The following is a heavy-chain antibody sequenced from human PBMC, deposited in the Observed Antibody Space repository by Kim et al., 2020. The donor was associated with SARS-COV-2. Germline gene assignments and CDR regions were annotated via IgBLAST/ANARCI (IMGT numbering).Heavy chain of an antibody. D-gene: IGHD3-22*01. CDR2: IYHSGST. CDR1: GYSISSGYY. V-gene: IGHV4-38-2*02. Sequence: SETLSLTCTVSGYSISSGYYWGWIRQPPGKGLEWIGSIYHSGSTYYNPSLKSRVTISVDTSKNQFSLKLSSVTAADTAVYYCARARDSSGYYYVRYWGQG. J-gene: IGHJ4*02. CDR3: ARARDSSGYYYVRY.